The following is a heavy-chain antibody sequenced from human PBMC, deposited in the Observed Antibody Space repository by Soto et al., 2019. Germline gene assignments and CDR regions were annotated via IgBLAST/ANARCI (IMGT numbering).Heavy chain of an antibody. Sequence: GGSLRLSCAASGFTFSSYAMHWVRQAPGKGLEWVAVISYDGSNKYYADSVKGRFTISRDNSKNTLYLQMNSLRAEDTAVYYCAREETPPGIWYYYYDDLAVWGQGTTVTVSS. CDR1: GFTFSSYA. V-gene: IGHV3-30-3*01. CDR3: AREETPPGIWYYYYDDLAV. J-gene: IGHJ6*02. D-gene: IGHD1-20*01. CDR2: ISYDGSNK.